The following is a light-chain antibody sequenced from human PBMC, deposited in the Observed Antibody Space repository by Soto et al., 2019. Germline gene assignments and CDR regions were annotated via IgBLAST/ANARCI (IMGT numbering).Light chain of an antibody. J-gene: IGKJ1*01. Sequence: DIQMTQSPSTLSASVGDRVTITCRASQSIINWLAWYQQKPGKAPKLLIYKASSLESEVPSRFSGTGSETEFPLTINRLQPDDSATYYCQQYHSSWWTFGQGTKVEIK. V-gene: IGKV1-5*03. CDR3: QQYHSSWWT. CDR1: QSIINW. CDR2: KAS.